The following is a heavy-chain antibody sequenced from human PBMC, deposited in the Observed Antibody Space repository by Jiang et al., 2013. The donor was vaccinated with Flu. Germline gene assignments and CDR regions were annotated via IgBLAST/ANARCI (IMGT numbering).Heavy chain of an antibody. CDR3: ARDKHRVIVGAYYYYGMDV. D-gene: IGHD1-26*01. CDR1: GFTVSSNY. V-gene: IGHV3-53*01. CDR2: IYSGGST. Sequence: VQLVESGGGLIQPGGSLRLSCAASGFTVSSNYMSWVRQAPGKGLEWVSVIYSGGSTYYADSVKGRFTISRDNSKNTLYLQMNSPRAEDTAVYYCARDKHRVIVGAYYYYGMDVWGQGTTVTVSS. J-gene: IGHJ6*02.